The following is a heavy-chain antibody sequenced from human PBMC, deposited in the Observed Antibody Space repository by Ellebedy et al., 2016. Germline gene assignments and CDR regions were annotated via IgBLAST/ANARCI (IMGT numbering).Heavy chain of an antibody. CDR2: IIPLFGIT. J-gene: IGHJ4*02. D-gene: IGHD4-17*01. CDR1: GGTFSNYA. CDR3: ARTGGDYETYYFDL. V-gene: IGHV1-69*13. Sequence: ASVKVSCKASGGTFSNYAISWVRQAPGQGLEWMGRIIPLFGITNYAQNFQGRVTITADESTSTAYMELSSLRSEDTAVYYCARTGGDYETYYFDLWGQGSLVTVSS.